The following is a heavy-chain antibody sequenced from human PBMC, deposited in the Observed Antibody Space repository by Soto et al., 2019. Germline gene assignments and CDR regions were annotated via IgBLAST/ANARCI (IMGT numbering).Heavy chain of an antibody. V-gene: IGHV2-5*02. CDR2: IYWDDDK. J-gene: IGHJ4*02. D-gene: IGHD2-2*01. CDR1: GFSLSTSGAG. CDR3: AHRRSTLWKY. Sequence: QITLKESAPTLVKPTQTLTLTCTFSGFSLSTSGAGVGWISQPPGKDLEWLALIYWDDDKRYSPSQKSRLTITKDTTKNQVVPTITSMDPGDTATYFCAHRRSTLWKYWGQGTLVTVSS.